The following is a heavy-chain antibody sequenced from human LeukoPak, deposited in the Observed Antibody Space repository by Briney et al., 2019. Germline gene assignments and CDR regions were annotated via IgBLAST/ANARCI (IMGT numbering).Heavy chain of an antibody. CDR2: IQYDESNK. J-gene: IGHJ3*02. D-gene: IGHD2-15*01. Sequence: GGSLRLSCTASGFTFSIYGMHWVRQAPGKGLEWVAFIQYDESNKYYADSVKGRFTISRDNSKNTLYLQMNSLRAEDTAVYYCAKGTRGINCSGGSCYADAFDIWGQGTMVTVSS. V-gene: IGHV3-30*02. CDR3: AKGTRGINCSGGSCYADAFDI. CDR1: GFTFSIYG.